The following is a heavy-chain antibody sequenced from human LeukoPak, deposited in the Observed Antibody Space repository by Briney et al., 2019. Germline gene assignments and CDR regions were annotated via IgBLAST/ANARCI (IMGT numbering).Heavy chain of an antibody. CDR1: GSTFSSYS. Sequence: KPGGSLRLSCAASGSTFSSYSMNWVRQAPGKGLEWVSSISSSSYIYYADSVKGRFTISRDNAKNSLYLQMNSLRAEDTAVYYCARNPIYSGYDRAIDPWGQGTLVTVSS. CDR2: ISSSSYI. J-gene: IGHJ5*02. CDR3: ARNPIYSGYDRAIDP. D-gene: IGHD5-12*01. V-gene: IGHV3-21*01.